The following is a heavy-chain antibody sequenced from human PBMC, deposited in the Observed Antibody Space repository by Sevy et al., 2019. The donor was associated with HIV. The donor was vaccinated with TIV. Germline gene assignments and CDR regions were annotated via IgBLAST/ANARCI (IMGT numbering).Heavy chain of an antibody. CDR2: IIPIFGTA. D-gene: IGHD3-10*01. V-gene: IGHV1-69*13. Sequence: ASVKVSCKASGGTFSSYAISWVRQAPGQGLEWMGGIIPIFGTANDARKFQGRVTITADESTSTAYMELSSLRSEDTAVYYCARDRLGYYGSGSYYNGDAFDIWGQGTMVTVSS. CDR1: GGTFSSYA. CDR3: ARDRLGYYGSGSYYNGDAFDI. J-gene: IGHJ3*02.